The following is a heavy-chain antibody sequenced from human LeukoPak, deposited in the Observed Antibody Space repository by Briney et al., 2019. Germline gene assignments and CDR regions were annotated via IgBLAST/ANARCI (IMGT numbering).Heavy chain of an antibody. CDR2: ISSSSSTI. CDR3: ATLGHAFDI. CDR1: GFIFSDYS. D-gene: IGHD3-10*01. J-gene: IGHJ3*02. Sequence: GGSLRLSCAASGFIFSDYSMDWVRQAPGRGLEWVSYISSSSSTIYYADSVKGRFTISRDNAKKSLYLQMNSLRAEDTAVYYCATLGHAFDIWGQGTMVTVSS. V-gene: IGHV3-48*01.